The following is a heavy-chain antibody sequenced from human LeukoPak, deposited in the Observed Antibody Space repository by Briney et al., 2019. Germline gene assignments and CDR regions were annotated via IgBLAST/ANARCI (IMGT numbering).Heavy chain of an antibody. CDR2: IWYDGSKE. CDR1: GFTLSSHG. J-gene: IGHJ4*02. V-gene: IGHV3-33*01. Sequence: GGSLRLSCAASGFTLSSHGMHWVRQAPGKGPEWVALIWYDGSKENYADSVKGRFTISRDMSKNTLNLQMNSLRVEDTAVFYCARDLSFGSLDFRGQGTLVTVSS. D-gene: IGHD1-26*01. CDR3: ARDLSFGSLDF.